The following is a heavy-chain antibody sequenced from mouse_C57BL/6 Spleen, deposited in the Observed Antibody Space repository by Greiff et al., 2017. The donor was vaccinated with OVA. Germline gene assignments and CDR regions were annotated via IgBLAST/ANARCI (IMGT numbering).Heavy chain of an antibody. CDR2: ISYSGST. CDR3: ARVYDYDDPWFAC. Sequence: VQLQQSGPGMVKPSQSLFLTCTVTGYSITSGYDWHWIRHFPGNKLEWMGYISYSGSTNYNPSLKSRISITHDTSKNHFFLKLNSVTTEDTATYYCARVYDYDDPWFACWGQGTLVTVSA. D-gene: IGHD2-4*01. J-gene: IGHJ3*01. V-gene: IGHV3-1*01. CDR1: GYSITSGYD.